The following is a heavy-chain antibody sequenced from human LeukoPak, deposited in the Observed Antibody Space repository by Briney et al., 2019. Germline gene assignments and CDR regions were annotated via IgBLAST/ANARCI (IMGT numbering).Heavy chain of an antibody. CDR2: INWNGGST. V-gene: IGHV3-20*01. J-gene: IGHJ4*02. Sequence: GGSLRLSCAASGFTFDDYGMSWVRQAPGKGLEWVSGINWNGGSTGYADSVKGRFTISGDNAKNPLYLQMNSLRAEDTALYHCAREGGGYDPDFDYWGQGTLVTVSS. D-gene: IGHD5-12*01. CDR1: GFTFDDYG. CDR3: AREGGGYDPDFDY.